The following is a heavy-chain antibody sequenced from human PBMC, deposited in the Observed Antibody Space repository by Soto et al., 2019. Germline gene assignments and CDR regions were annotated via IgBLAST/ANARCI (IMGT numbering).Heavy chain of an antibody. Sequence: GASVKVSCKASGYTFTSYYMHWVRQAPGQGLEWMGWMNPNSGNTGYAQKFQGRVTMTRNTSISTAYMELSSLRSEDTAVYYCARERTVAGNDYWGQGTLVTVSS. CDR2: MNPNSGNT. CDR3: ARERTVAGNDY. V-gene: IGHV1-8*02. J-gene: IGHJ4*02. CDR1: GYTFTSYY. D-gene: IGHD6-19*01.